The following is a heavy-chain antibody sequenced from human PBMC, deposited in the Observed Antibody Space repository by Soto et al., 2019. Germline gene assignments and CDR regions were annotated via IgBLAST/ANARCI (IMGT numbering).Heavy chain of an antibody. CDR2: IIPIFGTA. CDR3: ARADQYCSGGSCYSYYGMDV. Sequence: QVQLVQSGAEVKKPGSSVKVSCKASGGTFSSYAISWVRQAPGQGLEWMGGIIPIFGTANYAQKFQGRVTITADESTSTAYMELSSLRSEDTDVYYCARADQYCSGGSCYSYYGMDVWGQGTTVTVSS. J-gene: IGHJ6*02. CDR1: GGTFSSYA. V-gene: IGHV1-69*01. D-gene: IGHD2-15*01.